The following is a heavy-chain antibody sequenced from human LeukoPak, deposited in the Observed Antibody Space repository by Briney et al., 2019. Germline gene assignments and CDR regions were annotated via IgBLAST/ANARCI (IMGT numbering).Heavy chain of an antibody. CDR2: ISSSSSYI. CDR1: GFTFSSYS. CDR3: ARDGPVCLNFDP. Sequence: PGGSLRPSCAASGFTFSSYSMNWVRQAPGKGLEWVSSISSSSSYIYYADSVKGRFTISRDNAKNSLYLQMNSLRAEDTAVYYCARDGPVCLNFDPWGQGTLVTVSS. J-gene: IGHJ5*02. D-gene: IGHD3-16*01. V-gene: IGHV3-21*01.